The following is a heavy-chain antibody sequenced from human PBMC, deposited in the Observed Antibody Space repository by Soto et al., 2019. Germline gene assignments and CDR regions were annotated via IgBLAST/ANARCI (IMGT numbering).Heavy chain of an antibody. J-gene: IGHJ4*02. CDR3: NMVSEYAFWRGYL. Sequence: QERLVQSGAEVRKPGSSVKVSCKVTGGTSTRYAINWVRQAPGQGLEWMGGIVPMFGTSKYAQKFQGRVTINANTSTNIAYLECRSLRSEDTAVYYCNMVSEYAFWRGYLWGKGTLISVSS. CDR1: GGTSTRYA. V-gene: IGHV1-69*06. CDR2: IVPMFGTS. D-gene: IGHD3-3*01.